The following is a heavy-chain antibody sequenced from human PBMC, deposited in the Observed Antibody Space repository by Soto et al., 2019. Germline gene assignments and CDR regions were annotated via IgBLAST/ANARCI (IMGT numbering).Heavy chain of an antibody. Sequence: ASVKVSCKASGYTFTGYYMHWVRQAPGQGLEWMGWMNPNSGNTGYAQKFQGRVTMTRDTSISTAYLELSSLTSEDTALYYCARGPPLSTSRDYWGQGSLVTVSS. J-gene: IGHJ4*02. D-gene: IGHD2-2*01. CDR1: GYTFTGYY. CDR2: MNPNSGNT. CDR3: ARGPPLSTSRDY. V-gene: IGHV1-8*02.